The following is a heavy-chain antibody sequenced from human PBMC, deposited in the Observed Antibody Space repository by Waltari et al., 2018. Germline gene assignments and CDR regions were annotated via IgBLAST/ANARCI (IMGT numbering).Heavy chain of an antibody. V-gene: IGHV3-23*01. CDR3: ARPTYSSSSAYYFDY. D-gene: IGHD6-6*01. Sequence: EVQLLESGGGLVQPGGSLRLSCAASGFTFSSYAMRWVRQAPGKGLEWVSAISGSGGSTYYADSVKGRFTISRDNSKNTLYLQMNSLRAEDTAVYYCARPTYSSSSAYYFDYWGQGTLVTVSS. CDR2: ISGSGGST. J-gene: IGHJ4*02. CDR1: GFTFSSYA.